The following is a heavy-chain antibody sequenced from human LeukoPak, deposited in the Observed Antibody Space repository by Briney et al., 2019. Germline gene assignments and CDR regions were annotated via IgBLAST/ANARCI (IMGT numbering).Heavy chain of an antibody. CDR3: ANPVRGGLAAN. D-gene: IGHD3-10*01. CDR1: GFTFSSYA. Sequence: GGSLRLSCAASGFTFSSYAMSWVRQAPGKGREWVSAISGSGGSTYYADSVKGRFTISRDNSKNTLYLQMNSLRAEDTAVYYCANPVRGGLAANWGQGTLVTVSS. CDR2: ISGSGGST. J-gene: IGHJ4*02. V-gene: IGHV3-23*01.